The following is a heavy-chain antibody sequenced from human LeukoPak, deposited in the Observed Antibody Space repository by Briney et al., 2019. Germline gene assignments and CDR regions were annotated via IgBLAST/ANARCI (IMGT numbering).Heavy chain of an antibody. CDR2: IYTTGST. Sequence: TLSLTCTVSGGSISIGTFCWSWIRQPAGKGLEWIGRIYTTGSTNYNPSLKSRVTISVDTSKNQFSLRLSSVTAADTAVYYCARGRTWFDPWSQGILVTVSS. J-gene: IGHJ5*02. V-gene: IGHV4-61*02. CDR1: GGSISIGTFC. CDR3: ARGRTWFDP.